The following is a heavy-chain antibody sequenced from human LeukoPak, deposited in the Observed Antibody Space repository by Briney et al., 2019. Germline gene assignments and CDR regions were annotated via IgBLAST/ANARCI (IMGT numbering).Heavy chain of an antibody. Sequence: SETLSLTCAVYGGSFSGYYWSWIRQPPGKGLEWIGEINHSGSTNYNPSLTSRLTMSVDTPNNQFSLRLTSVTAADTALYYCARHGRREALRHSAFDIWGQGTMVTVSS. V-gene: IGHV4-34*01. CDR2: INHSGST. CDR3: ARHGRREALRHSAFDI. D-gene: IGHD3-3*01. J-gene: IGHJ3*02. CDR1: GGSFSGYY.